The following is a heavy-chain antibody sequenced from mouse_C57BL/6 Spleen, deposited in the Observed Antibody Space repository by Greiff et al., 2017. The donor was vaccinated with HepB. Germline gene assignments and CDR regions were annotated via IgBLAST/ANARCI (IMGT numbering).Heavy chain of an antibody. CDR3: AREGTTVVATEARDY. V-gene: IGHV1-4*01. J-gene: IGHJ4*01. Sequence: VQLQQSGAELARPGASVKMSCKASGYTFTSYTMHWVKQRPGQGLEWIGYINPSSGYTKYNQKFKDKATLTADKSSSTAYMQLSSRTSEDSAVYYCAREGTTVVATEARDYWGQGTAVTVS. CDR2: INPSSGYT. CDR1: GYTFTSYT. D-gene: IGHD1-1*01.